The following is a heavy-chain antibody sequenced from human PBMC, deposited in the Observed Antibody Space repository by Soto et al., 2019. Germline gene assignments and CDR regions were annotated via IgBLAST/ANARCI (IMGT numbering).Heavy chain of an antibody. V-gene: IGHV4-59*01. CDR1: HITISSYY. J-gene: IGHJ5*02. CDR3: ARSTITIFGVGPFDP. D-gene: IGHD3-3*01. CDR2: IYYSGST. Sequence: SETLSLTCTVAHITISSYYWIWIRQPPGKGLEWIGYIYYSGSTNYNPSLKSRVTISVDTSKNQFSLKLSSVTAGDTAVYYCARSTITIFGVGPFDPWGQGTLVTVSS.